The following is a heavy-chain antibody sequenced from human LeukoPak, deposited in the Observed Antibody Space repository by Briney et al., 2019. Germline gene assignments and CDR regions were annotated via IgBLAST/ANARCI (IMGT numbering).Heavy chain of an antibody. J-gene: IGHJ4*02. Sequence: SETLSLTCTVSSGSIPSYWWSWIRQPPGKGLEWIGYMYYSGSTNYNPSLKSRVTISVDTSKNQFSLKLSSVTAADTAVYYCARQKEMATMGFDYWGQGTLVTVSS. CDR1: SGSIPSYW. D-gene: IGHD5-24*01. CDR2: MYYSGST. CDR3: ARQKEMATMGFDY. V-gene: IGHV4-59*08.